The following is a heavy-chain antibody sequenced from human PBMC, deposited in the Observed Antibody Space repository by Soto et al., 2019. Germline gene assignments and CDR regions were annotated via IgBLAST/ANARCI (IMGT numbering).Heavy chain of an antibody. J-gene: IGHJ5*02. CDR2: INGDASHT. D-gene: IGHD2-2*01. Sequence: LRLSGAGSEVTCRTNERNWIRQVQGKDVEWVSRINGDASHTYYADSVKGRFTISRDNAKNTLHLEMNSPRAEDTAVYYCVRDGHCITTSCYGNWFDPCGQRLLVTVSS. V-gene: IGHV3-74*01. CDR3: VRDGHCITTSCYGNWFDP. CDR1: EVTCRTNE.